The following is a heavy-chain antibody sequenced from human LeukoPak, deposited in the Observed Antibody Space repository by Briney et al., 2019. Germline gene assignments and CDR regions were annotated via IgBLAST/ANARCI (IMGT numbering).Heavy chain of an antibody. CDR3: VRDWDHFDFDS. CDR1: GFTFSNYW. V-gene: IGHV3-74*01. CDR2: IKGDGSHT. J-gene: IGHJ5*01. D-gene: IGHD1-14*01. Sequence: GGSLRLSCAASGFTFSNYWMHWVRHAPGEGLVWVSRIKGDGSHTVYADSVKGRFTISRDNAKNTLYLQMKSLRDEDTAVYYCVRDWDHFDFDSWGQGTLVTVSS.